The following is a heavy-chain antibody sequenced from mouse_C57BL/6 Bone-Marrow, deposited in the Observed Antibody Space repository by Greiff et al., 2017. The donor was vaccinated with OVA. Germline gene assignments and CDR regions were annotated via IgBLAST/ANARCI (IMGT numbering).Heavy chain of an antibody. Sequence: VQVVESGAELARPGASVKLSCKASGYTFTSYGISWVKQRTGQGLEWIGEIYPRSGNTYYNEKFKGKATLTADKSSSTAYMELRSLTSEDSAVYFCAREESYYGSSYGLNWGQGTTLTVSS. CDR2: IYPRSGNT. CDR1: GYTFTSYG. V-gene: IGHV1-81*01. D-gene: IGHD1-1*01. J-gene: IGHJ2*01. CDR3: AREESYYGSSYGLN.